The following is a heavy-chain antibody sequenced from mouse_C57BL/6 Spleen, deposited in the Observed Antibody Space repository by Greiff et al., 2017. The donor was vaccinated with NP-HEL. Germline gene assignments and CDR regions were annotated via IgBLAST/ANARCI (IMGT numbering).Heavy chain of an antibody. CDR3: ASSRGSSRYYYAMDY. J-gene: IGHJ4*01. CDR1: GYTFTDYN. V-gene: IGHV1-18*01. D-gene: IGHD1-1*01. Sequence: EVQLQQSGPELVKPGASVKIPCKASGYTFTDYNMDWVKQSHGKSLEWIGDINPNNGGTIYNQKFKGKATLTVDKYSSTAYMELHSLTSEDTAVYYCASSRGSSRYYYAMDYWGQGASVTVSS. CDR2: INPNNGGT.